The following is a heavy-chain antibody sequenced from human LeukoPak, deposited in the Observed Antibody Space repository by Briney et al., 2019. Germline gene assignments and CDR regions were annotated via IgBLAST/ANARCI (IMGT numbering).Heavy chain of an antibody. CDR3: ARDLADDFWSGFRVAYGMDV. CDR2: ISSSSSTI. CDR1: GFTFSSYS. D-gene: IGHD3-3*01. J-gene: IGHJ6*02. V-gene: IGHV3-48*01. Sequence: GGSLRLSCAASGFTFSSYSMNWVRQAPGKGLEWVSYISSSSSTIYYADSVKGRFTISRDNAKNSLYLQMNSLRAEDTAVYYCARDLADDFWSGFRVAYGMDVWGQGTTVTVPS.